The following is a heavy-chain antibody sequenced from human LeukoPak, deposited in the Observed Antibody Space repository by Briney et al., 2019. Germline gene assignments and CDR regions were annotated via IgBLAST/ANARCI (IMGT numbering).Heavy chain of an antibody. CDR3: ARGRGAAAGPYYYYGMDV. CDR2: MNPNSGNT. Sequence: ASVKVSCKASGYTFTSYGINWVRQATGQGLEWMGWMNPNSGNTGYAQKFQGRVTMTRNTSISTAYMELSSLRSEDTAVYYCARGRGAAAGPYYYYGMDVWGQGTTVTVSS. V-gene: IGHV1-8*01. D-gene: IGHD6-13*01. CDR1: GYTFTSYG. J-gene: IGHJ6*02.